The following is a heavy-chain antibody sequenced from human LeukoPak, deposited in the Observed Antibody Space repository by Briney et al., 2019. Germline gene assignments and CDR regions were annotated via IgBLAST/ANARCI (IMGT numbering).Heavy chain of an antibody. CDR2: IIQDGSEK. CDR1: GFTFSSFW. J-gene: IGHJ4*02. V-gene: IGHV3-7*05. Sequence: GGSLRLSCVASGFTFSSFWMSWVRQAPGKGLEWVAKIIQDGSEKYYVDSVKGRFTISRDNAKNSLYLQMNSLRAADTAVYYCARDSPGIMIFGVVTPNGGQGTLVTVSS. CDR3: ARDSPGIMIFGVVTPN. D-gene: IGHD3-3*01.